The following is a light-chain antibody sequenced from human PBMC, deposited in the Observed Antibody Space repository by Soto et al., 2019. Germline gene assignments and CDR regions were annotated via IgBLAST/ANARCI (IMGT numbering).Light chain of an antibody. J-gene: IGKJ1*01. CDR2: GAS. CDR3: QQYNKWPRT. CDR1: QSLSND. V-gene: IGKV3-15*01. Sequence: VLTQSPGTLSLSPGERATLSCRARQSLSNDIDLAGYKQKPGQAPRLLIYGASTRATGIPARFSGSGSGTEFTLTISSLQSEDFAVYYCQQYNKWPRTFGQGTRWIS.